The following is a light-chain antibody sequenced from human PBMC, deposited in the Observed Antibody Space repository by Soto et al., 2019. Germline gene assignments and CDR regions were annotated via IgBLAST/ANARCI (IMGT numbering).Light chain of an antibody. CDR3: QQHNNWPPWT. V-gene: IGKV3-15*01. J-gene: IGKJ1*01. CDR1: QSVSSN. CDR2: CAS. Sequence: EIVMTQSPATLSVSPGERATLSCRASQSVSSNLAWYQQKPGQAPRLLMYCASTRATGIPDRFSGSGSGTEFTLHISSLQSEDFAVYYCQQHNNWPPWTFGQGTKVEIK.